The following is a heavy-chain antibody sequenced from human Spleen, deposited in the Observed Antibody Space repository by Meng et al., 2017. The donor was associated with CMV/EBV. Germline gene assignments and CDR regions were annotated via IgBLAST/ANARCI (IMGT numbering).Heavy chain of an antibody. CDR1: GGSISSGGYY. Sequence: VSGGSISSGGYYCSWLRQHPGKGLEWIGYIYYSGSTYYTPSLKSRVTISVDTSKNQFSLKLSSVTAADTAVYYCARGRSKRLWFDPWGQGTLVTVSS. D-gene: IGHD5/OR15-5a*01. V-gene: IGHV4-31*02. J-gene: IGHJ5*02. CDR2: IYYSGST. CDR3: ARGRSKRLWFDP.